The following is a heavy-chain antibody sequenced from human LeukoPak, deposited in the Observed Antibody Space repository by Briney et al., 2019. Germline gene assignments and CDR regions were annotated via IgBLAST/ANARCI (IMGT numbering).Heavy chain of an antibody. D-gene: IGHD5-24*01. CDR2: INHSGST. J-gene: IGHJ6*03. Sequence: SETLSLTCAVYGRSFSGYYWSWIRQPPGKGREWIGEINHSGSTNYNPSLKSRVTISVDTSKNQFSLKLSSVAAADTALYFCARVRRDGDNPYYYSFRGGYYYYMDVWGKGTTVTVSS. V-gene: IGHV4-34*01. CDR1: GRSFSGYY. CDR3: ARVRRDGDNPYYYSFRGGYYYYMDV.